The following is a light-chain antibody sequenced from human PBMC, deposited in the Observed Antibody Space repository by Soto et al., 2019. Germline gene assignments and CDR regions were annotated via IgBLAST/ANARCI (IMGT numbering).Light chain of an antibody. CDR3: PAHYSGPPVA. Sequence: DIQMTQSPSSLSASVGDRVTITCRASQDIDHSLAWYQQKPGKVPNLLIYSASTLQSGVPSRLSGSGSGTDFPPTITSLQPEDVATYYYPAHYSGPPVAFGTGTKVDV. J-gene: IGKJ3*01. V-gene: IGKV1-27*01. CDR1: QDIDHS. CDR2: SAS.